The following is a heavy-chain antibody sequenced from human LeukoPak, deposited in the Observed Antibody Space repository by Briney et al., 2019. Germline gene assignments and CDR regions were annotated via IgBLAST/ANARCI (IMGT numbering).Heavy chain of an antibody. D-gene: IGHD5-18*01. CDR3: ARLGGGYSYGYWYSFDY. Sequence: SETLSLTCTVSGGSISSSSYYWDWIRQPPGKGLEWVGSIYYSGVTYYNPSLKSRVTISVDTSRNQFSLKLSSVTAADTAVYYCARLGGGYSYGYWYSFDYWGQGTLVTVSS. V-gene: IGHV4-39*01. J-gene: IGHJ4*02. CDR1: GGSISSSSYY. CDR2: IYYSGVT.